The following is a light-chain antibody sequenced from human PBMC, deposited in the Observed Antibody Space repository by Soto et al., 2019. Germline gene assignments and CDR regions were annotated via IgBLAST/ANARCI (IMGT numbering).Light chain of an antibody. Sequence: IVMTQYPDTLSLSPGERATLSCTARRGISSNLAWYQQKPGQAPRLLIYDASTRATGIPARFSGSGSGTEFTLTISRLQSEDFAVYYCHQYNNWPPWTFGQGTKVDI. CDR1: RGISSN. J-gene: IGKJ1*01. CDR3: HQYNNWPPWT. CDR2: DAS. V-gene: IGKV3-15*01.